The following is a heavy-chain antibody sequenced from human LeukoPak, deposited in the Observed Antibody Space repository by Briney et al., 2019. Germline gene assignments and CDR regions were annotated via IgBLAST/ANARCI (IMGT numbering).Heavy chain of an antibody. Sequence: GGALRLSCAASGFTVSSNYMSWVRQAPGKGLEWVSIIYSGGRTFSAESVKGRFTISRDNSKNTLYLQMNSLRAEDTAVYYCARGGSYLSAFDIWGQGTMVTVSS. CDR2: IYSGGRT. CDR3: ARGGSYLSAFDI. CDR1: GFTVSSNY. D-gene: IGHD1-26*01. V-gene: IGHV3-53*01. J-gene: IGHJ3*02.